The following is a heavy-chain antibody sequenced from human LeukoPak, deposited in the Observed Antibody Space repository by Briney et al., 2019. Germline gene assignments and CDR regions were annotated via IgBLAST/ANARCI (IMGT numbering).Heavy chain of an antibody. Sequence: GGSLRLSRAASGFTFSSYSMNWVRQAPGKGLEWVSYISSSSSTIYYADSVKGRFTISRDNAKNSLYLQMNSLRAEDTAVYYCARTRDGKFAFDIWGQGTMVTVSS. J-gene: IGHJ3*02. CDR1: GFTFSSYS. V-gene: IGHV3-48*01. D-gene: IGHD5-24*01. CDR2: ISSSSSTI. CDR3: ARTRDGKFAFDI.